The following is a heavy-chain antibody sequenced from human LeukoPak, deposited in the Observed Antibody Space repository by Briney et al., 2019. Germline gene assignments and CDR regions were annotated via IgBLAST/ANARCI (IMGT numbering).Heavy chain of an antibody. J-gene: IGHJ4*02. D-gene: IGHD3-10*01. CDR2: IGGSGSNI. CDR3: AKDPPGSRIIMAAFDY. V-gene: IGHV3-21*04. CDR1: GFNFSDYG. Sequence: GGSLRLSCAASGFNFSDYGTNWVRQAPGSGLEWVASIGGSGSNIYYADSVKGRFTISRDNAKSSLFLQMIDLRAEDTAVYYCAKDPPGSRIIMAAFDYWGQGTLVTVSS.